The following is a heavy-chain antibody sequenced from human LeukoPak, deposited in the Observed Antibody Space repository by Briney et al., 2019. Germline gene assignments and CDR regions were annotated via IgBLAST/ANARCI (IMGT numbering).Heavy chain of an antibody. Sequence: ASVKVSCKASGYTFTSYDINWVRQATGQGLEWMGWMNPNSGNTGYAQKLQGRVTMTTDTSTSTAYMELRSLRSDDTAVYYCARAIRLQHAFDIWGQGTMVTVSS. J-gene: IGHJ3*02. CDR3: ARAIRLQHAFDI. CDR2: MNPNSGNT. V-gene: IGHV1-8*01. D-gene: IGHD2-15*01. CDR1: GYTFTSYD.